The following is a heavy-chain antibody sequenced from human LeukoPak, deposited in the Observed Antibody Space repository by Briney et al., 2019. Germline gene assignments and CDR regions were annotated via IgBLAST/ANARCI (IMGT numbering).Heavy chain of an antibody. CDR3: ARDPMAVTDNLDY. Sequence: GGSLRLSCTAYGFTFGDYALSWVRQAPGKGLEWVGFIRSKAYGGTTEYAASVKGRFTISRDDSKSIAYLQMNSLKTEDTAVYYCARDPMAVTDNLDYWGQGTLVTVSS. D-gene: IGHD6-19*01. CDR1: GFTFGDYA. CDR2: IRSKAYGGTT. V-gene: IGHV3-49*04. J-gene: IGHJ4*02.